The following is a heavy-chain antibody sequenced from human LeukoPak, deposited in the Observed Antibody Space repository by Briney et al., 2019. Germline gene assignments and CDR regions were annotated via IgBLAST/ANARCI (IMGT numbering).Heavy chain of an antibody. CDR1: GGSISSSSYY. V-gene: IGHV4-39*01. CDR3: ARHRDILTGYSFDY. CDR2: IYYSGST. Sequence: PSETLSLTCTVSGGSISSSSYYWGWIRQPPGKGLEWIGSIYYSGSTYYNPSLKSRVTISVDTSKNQFSLKLSSVTAADTAVYYCARHRDILTGYSFDYWGQGTLVTVSS. J-gene: IGHJ4*02. D-gene: IGHD3-9*01.